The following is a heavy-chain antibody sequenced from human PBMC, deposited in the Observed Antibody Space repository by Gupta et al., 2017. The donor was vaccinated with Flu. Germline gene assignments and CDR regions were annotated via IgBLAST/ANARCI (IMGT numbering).Heavy chain of an antibody. J-gene: IGHJ3*01. CDR2: MNPDGSGK. Sequence: SNYWLSWVRQAPGKGLERVANMNPDGSGKYYVDSVKGRFTISRDNAKNSLFLQMSSLTVEDTAIYYCARDPAFGAYDVWGQGTMDTVSP. D-gene: IGHD3-10*01. CDR1: SNYW. V-gene: IGHV3-7*03. CDR3: ARDPAFGAYDV.